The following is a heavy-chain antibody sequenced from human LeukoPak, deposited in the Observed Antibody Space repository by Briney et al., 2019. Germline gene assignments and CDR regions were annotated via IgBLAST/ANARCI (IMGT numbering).Heavy chain of an antibody. V-gene: IGHV1-2*02. CDR2: INPNSGGT. CDR1: GYTFTGYY. D-gene: IGHD6-6*01. J-gene: IGHJ4*02. Sequence: ASVEVSCKASGYTFTGYYMHWVRQAPGQGLEWMGWINPNSGGTNYAQKFQGRVTMTRDTSISTAYMELSRLRSDDTAVYCCARAVRIAARPGAVGYWGQGTLVTVSS. CDR3: ARAVRIAARPGAVGY.